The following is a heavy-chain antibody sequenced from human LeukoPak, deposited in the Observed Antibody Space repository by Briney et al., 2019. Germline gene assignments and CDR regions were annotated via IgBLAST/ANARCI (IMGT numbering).Heavy chain of an antibody. CDR2: IIPIFGTA. CDR1: GGTFSSYA. CDR3: ARGRWGYSYGLDY. V-gene: IGHV1-69*05. D-gene: IGHD5-18*01. J-gene: IGHJ4*02. Sequence: GASVKVSCKASGGTFSSYAIRWVRQAPGQGLEWMGRIIPIFGTANYAQKFQGRVTITTDKSTSTAYMELSSLRSEDTAVYYCARGRWGYSYGLDYWGQGTLVTVSS.